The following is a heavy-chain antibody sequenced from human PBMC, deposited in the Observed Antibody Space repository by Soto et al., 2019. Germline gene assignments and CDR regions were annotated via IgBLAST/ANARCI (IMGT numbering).Heavy chain of an antibody. D-gene: IGHD4-17*01. V-gene: IGHV5-51*01. J-gene: IGHJ6*02. CDR1: GYSFTSYW. CDR3: ARQGDYGDYAAYYYGMDV. CDR2: IYPGDSDT. Sequence: GESLKISCKGSGYSFTSYWIGWVRQMPGKGLEWMGIIYPGDSDTRYSPSFQGQVTISADKSISIAYLQWSSLKASDTAMYYCARQGDYGDYAAYYYGMDVWGQGTTVTVSS.